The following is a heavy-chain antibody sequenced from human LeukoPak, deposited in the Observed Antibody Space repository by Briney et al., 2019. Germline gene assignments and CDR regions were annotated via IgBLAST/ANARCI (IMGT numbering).Heavy chain of an antibody. D-gene: IGHD1-26*01. J-gene: IGHJ4*02. Sequence: GGSLRLSCAASGFTFSSYGMNWVRQAPGKGLEWVSGIGGRDGVTTYYTSSVKGRFTISRDNSKNTLYLQMNSLTAEDTAVYYCAKAWWELLQFDYWGQGTLVTVSS. CDR2: IGGRDGVTT. CDR3: AKAWWELLQFDY. V-gene: IGHV3-23*01. CDR1: GFTFSSYG.